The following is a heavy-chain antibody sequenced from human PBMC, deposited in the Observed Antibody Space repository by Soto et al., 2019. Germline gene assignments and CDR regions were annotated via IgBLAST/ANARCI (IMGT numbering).Heavy chain of an antibody. V-gene: IGHV3-23*01. CDR1: GITFSSYA. CDR2: ISGSGDST. J-gene: IGHJ4*02. Sequence: EVQLLESGGGLVQPGGSLRLSCAASGITFSSYAMNWVRQAPGKGLEWVSVISGSGDSTYYADSVRGRFTISRYNSKNSLYLQMNRLRAEDTAVYYCALSWSVSYFRYLGQGTLVTVAA. CDR3: ALSWSVSYFRY. D-gene: IGHD1-26*01.